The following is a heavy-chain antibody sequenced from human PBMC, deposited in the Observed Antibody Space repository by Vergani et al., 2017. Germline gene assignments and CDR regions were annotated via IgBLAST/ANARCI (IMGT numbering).Heavy chain of an antibody. V-gene: IGHV4-34*01. D-gene: IGHD3-10*01. CDR3: ARGRSPINTMVRGRLPYYYMDV. Sequence: QVQLQQWGAGLLKPSETLSLTCAVYGGSFSGYYWSWIRQPPGKGLEWIGEINHSGSTNYNPSLKSRVTTSVDTSKNQFSLKLSSVTAADTAVYYCARGRSPINTMVRGRLPYYYMDVWGK. CDR1: GGSFSGYY. J-gene: IGHJ6*03. CDR2: INHSGST.